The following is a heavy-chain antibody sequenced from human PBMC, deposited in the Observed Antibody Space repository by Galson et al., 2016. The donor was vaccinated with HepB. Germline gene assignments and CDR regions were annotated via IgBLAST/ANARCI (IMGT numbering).Heavy chain of an antibody. J-gene: IGHJ4*02. CDR1: GMSFSFYS. CDR3: TTYLEGHGGTGY. Sequence: SLRLSCAASGMSFSFYSMNWVRQAPGKGLEWISYISGNSGTIYYADSVKGRFTISRDKAGNSLFLQMSSLTAADTAVYYCTTYLEGHGGTGYWGQGTLVTVSS. CDR2: ISGNSGTI. V-gene: IGHV3-48*01. D-gene: IGHD3-16*01.